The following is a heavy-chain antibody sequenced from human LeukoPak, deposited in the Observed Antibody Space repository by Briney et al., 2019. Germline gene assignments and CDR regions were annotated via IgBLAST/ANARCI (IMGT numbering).Heavy chain of an antibody. V-gene: IGHV1-69*13. J-gene: IGHJ6*02. Sequence: GASVKVSCKASGGTFSSYAISWVRQAPGQGLEWMGGIIPIFGTANYAQKFQGRVTITADESTSTAYMELSSLRSEDTAVYYCGGPYCGGDCYPARNYYYGMDVWGQGTTVTVSS. CDR1: GGTFSSYA. D-gene: IGHD2-21*02. CDR3: GGPYCGGDCYPARNYYYGMDV. CDR2: IIPIFGTA.